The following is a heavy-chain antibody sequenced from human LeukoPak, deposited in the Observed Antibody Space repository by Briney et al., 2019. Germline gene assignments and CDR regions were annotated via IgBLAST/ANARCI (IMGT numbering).Heavy chain of an antibody. Sequence: SETLSLTCAVYGGSFSGYYWSWIRQPPGKGLEWIGYIYYSGSTYYNPSLKSRVTISVDTSKNQFSLKLSSVTAADTAVYYCARGTIVATPDYWGQGTLVTVSS. V-gene: IGHV4-34*09. CDR3: ARGTIVATPDY. J-gene: IGHJ4*02. D-gene: IGHD5-12*01. CDR2: IYYSGST. CDR1: GGSFSGYY.